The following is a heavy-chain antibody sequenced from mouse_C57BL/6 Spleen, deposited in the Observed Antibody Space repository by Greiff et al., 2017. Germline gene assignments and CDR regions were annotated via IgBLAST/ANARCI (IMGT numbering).Heavy chain of an antibody. V-gene: IGHV1-26*01. D-gene: IGHD2-4*01. CDR2: INPNNGGT. CDR3: ASYDSWYYDL. J-gene: IGHJ1*03. CDR1: GYTFTDYY. Sequence: EVQLQQSGPELVKPGASVKISCKASGYTFTDYYMNWVKQSHGKSLEWIGDINPNNGGTSYNQKFKGKATLTVDKSSSTAYMELRSLTSEGSAVYYCASYDSWYYDLWGTGTTVTVSS.